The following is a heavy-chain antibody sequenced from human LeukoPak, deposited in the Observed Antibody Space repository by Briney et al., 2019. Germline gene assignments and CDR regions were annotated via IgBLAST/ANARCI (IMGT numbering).Heavy chain of an antibody. CDR3: AKDSYGGYNDFGIDS. CDR1: GFTFSSYG. J-gene: IGHJ4*02. V-gene: IGHV3-30*18. CDR2: ISYDGSNK. D-gene: IGHD5-12*01. Sequence: PGGSLRLSCAASGFTFSSYGMHWVRQAPGKGLEWVAVISYDGSNKYYADSVKGRFTISRDNSKNTLYLQMNSLRPEDTAIYYCAKDSYGGYNDFGIDSWGQGTLVSVSS.